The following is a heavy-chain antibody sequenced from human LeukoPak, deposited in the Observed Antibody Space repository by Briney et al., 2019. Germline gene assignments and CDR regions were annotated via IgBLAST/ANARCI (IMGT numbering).Heavy chain of an antibody. Sequence: GGSLRLSCAASGFTFDDYAMHWVRQAPGKGLEWVSGISWNSGSIGYADSVKGRFTISRDNAKNSLCLQMNSLRAEDTALYYCAKAPLAAALEYYFDYWGQGTLVTVSS. CDR2: ISWNSGSI. CDR3: AKAPLAAALEYYFDY. CDR1: GFTFDDYA. V-gene: IGHV3-9*01. D-gene: IGHD6-13*01. J-gene: IGHJ4*02.